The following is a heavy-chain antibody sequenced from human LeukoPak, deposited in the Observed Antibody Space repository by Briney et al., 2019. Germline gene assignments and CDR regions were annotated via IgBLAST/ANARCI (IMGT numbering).Heavy chain of an antibody. CDR3: VKDVTGTYSGDF. J-gene: IGHJ4*02. V-gene: IGHV3-64D*06. Sequence: GGSLRLSCSASGFTLSSYTMHWVRQAPGKGLQYVSSIRTDGGTSYDADSVMGRFTISRDNSKNTLYLQMSSLRPEDTAVYYCVKDVTGTYSGDFWGQGTLVTVSS. CDR1: GFTLSSYT. CDR2: IRTDGGTS. D-gene: IGHD1-26*01.